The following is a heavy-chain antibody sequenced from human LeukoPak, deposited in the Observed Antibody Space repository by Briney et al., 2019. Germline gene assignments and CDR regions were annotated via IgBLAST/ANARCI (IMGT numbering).Heavy chain of an antibody. CDR1: GFTFSSYS. CDR2: IGSSGTTT. CDR3: AKDRPCTTCSPSDY. V-gene: IGHV3-23*01. J-gene: IGHJ4*02. D-gene: IGHD2-2*01. Sequence: GGSLRPSCAASGFTFSSYSMSWVRQAPGKGLEWVSSIGSSGTTTYYADTVKGRFTISRDNSKNTLYLQMNSLRAEDTAVYYCAKDRPCTTCSPSDYWGQGTLVTVSS.